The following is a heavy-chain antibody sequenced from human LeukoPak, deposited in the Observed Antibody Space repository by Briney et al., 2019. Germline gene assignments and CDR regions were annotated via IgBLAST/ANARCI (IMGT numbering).Heavy chain of an antibody. CDR1: GYTFTGYY. CDR2: INPNSGGT. CDR3: ARYCSGGSCVDY. Sequence: ASVKVSCKASGYTFTGYYMHWVRQAPGQGLKWMGWINPNSGGTNYAQKFQGRVTMTRDTSISTAYMELSRLRFDDTAVYYCARYCSGGSCVDYWGQGTLVTVSS. J-gene: IGHJ4*02. D-gene: IGHD2-15*01. V-gene: IGHV1-2*02.